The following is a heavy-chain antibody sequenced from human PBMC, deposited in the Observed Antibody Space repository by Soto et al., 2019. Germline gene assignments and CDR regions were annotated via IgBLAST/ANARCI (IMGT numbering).Heavy chain of an antibody. J-gene: IGHJ4*02. Sequence: SETLSLSCAVYGGSFSVYYWSWIRQPPGKGLEWIGEINHSGSTNYNPSLKSRVTISVDTSKNQFSLKLSSVTAADTAVYYCARGPSYYYDSSGYYYSPYLDYWGQGTLVTVSS. D-gene: IGHD3-22*01. CDR1: GGSFSVYY. CDR3: ARGPSYYYDSSGYYYSPYLDY. CDR2: INHSGST. V-gene: IGHV4-34*01.